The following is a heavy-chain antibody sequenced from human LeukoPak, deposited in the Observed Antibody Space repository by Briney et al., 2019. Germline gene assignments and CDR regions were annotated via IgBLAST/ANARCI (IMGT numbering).Heavy chain of an antibody. CDR1: GGSISSSSYY. D-gene: IGHD6-19*01. CDR3: ATLAVAGTLEDYYYYGMDV. V-gene: IGHV4-39*07. Sequence: KTSETLSLTCTVSGGSISSSSYYWGWIRQPPGKGLEWIGSIYYSGSTYYNPSLKSRVTISVDTSKNQFSLKLSSVTAADTAVYYCATLAVAGTLEDYYYYGMDVWGQGTTVTVSS. J-gene: IGHJ6*02. CDR2: IYYSGST.